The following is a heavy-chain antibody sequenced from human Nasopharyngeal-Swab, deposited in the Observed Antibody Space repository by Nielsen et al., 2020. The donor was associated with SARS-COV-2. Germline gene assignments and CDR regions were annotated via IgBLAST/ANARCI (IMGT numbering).Heavy chain of an antibody. J-gene: IGHJ6*02. V-gene: IGHV4-39*01. CDR2: IYYSGST. Sequence: SETLSLTCTVSGGSISSSSYYWGWIRQPPGKGLEWIGNIYYSGSTYYNPSLKSRVTISVDTSKNQFSLKLSSVTAADTAVYYCARGRVSTNTYYYGSGSSYYYYGMDVWGQGTTVTVSS. CDR3: ARGRVSTNTYYYGSGSSYYYYGMDV. D-gene: IGHD3-10*01. CDR1: GGSISSSSYY.